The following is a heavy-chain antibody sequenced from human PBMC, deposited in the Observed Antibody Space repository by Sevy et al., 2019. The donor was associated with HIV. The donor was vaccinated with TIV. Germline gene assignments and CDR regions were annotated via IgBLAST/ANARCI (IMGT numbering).Heavy chain of an antibody. J-gene: IGHJ6*02. CDR3: ARVKGSSWYEVYHYGMDV. V-gene: IGHV3-21*01. CDR2: ISSSSSYI. CDR1: GFTFSSYS. D-gene: IGHD6-13*01. Sequence: GSLRLSCAASGFTFSSYSMNWVRQAPGKGLEWVSSISSSSSYIYYADSVKGRFTISRDNAKNSLYLQMNSLRAEDTAVYYCARVKGSSWYEVYHYGMDVWGQGTTVTVSS.